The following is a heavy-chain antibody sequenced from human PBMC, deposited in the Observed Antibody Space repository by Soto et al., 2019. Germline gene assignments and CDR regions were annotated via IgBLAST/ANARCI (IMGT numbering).Heavy chain of an antibody. V-gene: IGHV4-39*01. CDR1: GGSISSSSYY. Sequence: SETLSLTCTVSGGSISSSSYYWGWIRQPPGKGLEWIGSIYYSGRTYYNPSLKSRVTISVDTSKNQFSLKLSSVTAADTAVYYCARHPFHYYGSIYYYYMDVWGKGTTVTVSS. D-gene: IGHD3-10*01. J-gene: IGHJ6*03. CDR2: IYYSGRT. CDR3: ARHPFHYYGSIYYYYMDV.